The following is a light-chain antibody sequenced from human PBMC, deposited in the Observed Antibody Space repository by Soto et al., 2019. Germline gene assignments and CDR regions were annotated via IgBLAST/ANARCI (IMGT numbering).Light chain of an antibody. CDR1: RSVLYKSNNKNH. Sequence: DIVMTQSPDSLAVSLGERATMNCKCSRSVLYKSNNKNHLAWYQQKPGQPPQLIIYWASTRESGVPERCSGSGSGTDFTLTISSLEAEDVAFYWCQQYFDVPFTFGGGTKVEI. CDR2: WAS. CDR3: QQYFDVPFT. V-gene: IGKV4-1*01. J-gene: IGKJ4*01.